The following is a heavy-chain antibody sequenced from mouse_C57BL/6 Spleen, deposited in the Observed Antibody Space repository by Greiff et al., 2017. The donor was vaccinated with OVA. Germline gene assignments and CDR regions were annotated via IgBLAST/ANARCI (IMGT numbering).Heavy chain of an antibody. CDR2: ISSGGDYI. V-gene: IGHV5-9-1*02. CDR1: GFTFSSYA. J-gene: IGHJ4*01. Sequence: DVKVEESGEGLVKPGGSLKLSCAASGFTFSSYAMSWVRQTPEKRLEWVAYISSGGDYIYYADTVKGRFTISRDNARNTLYLQMSSLKSEDTAMYYCTRENWDYAMDYWGQGTSVTVAS. CDR3: TRENWDYAMDY. D-gene: IGHD4-1*01.